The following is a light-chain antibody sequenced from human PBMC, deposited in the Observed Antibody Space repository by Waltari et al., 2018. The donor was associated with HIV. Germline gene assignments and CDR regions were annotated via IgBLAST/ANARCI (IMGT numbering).Light chain of an antibody. CDR1: QSVSSSY. CDR3: QQYGSSHLFT. CDR2: GAS. J-gene: IGKJ3*01. Sequence: EIVLTQSPGTLSLSPGERATLSCRASQSVSSSYLAWYQQKPGQAPRLLIYGASSRATGIPDRFSGNGSGTDFTLTISRLEPEDFAVYYCQQYGSSHLFTFGPGTKVDIK. V-gene: IGKV3-20*01.